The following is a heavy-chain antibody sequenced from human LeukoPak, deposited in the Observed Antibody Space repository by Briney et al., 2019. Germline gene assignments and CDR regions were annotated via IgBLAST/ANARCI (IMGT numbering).Heavy chain of an antibody. Sequence: GASVKVSCKASGYTFTGYYMHWVRQAPGQGLEWMGWINPNSGGTYYAQKFQGRVTMTRDTSISTAYMELSRLRSDDTAVYYCARAGFTFSDYFGSFFDYWGQGTLVTVSS. CDR1: GYTFTGYY. D-gene: IGHD3-10*01. V-gene: IGHV1-2*02. CDR2: INPNSGGT. CDR3: ARAGFTFSDYFGSFFDY. J-gene: IGHJ4*02.